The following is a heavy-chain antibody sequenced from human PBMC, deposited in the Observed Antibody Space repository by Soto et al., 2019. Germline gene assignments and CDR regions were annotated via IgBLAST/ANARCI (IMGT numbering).Heavy chain of an antibody. CDR3: TRHAVIPTLSYGRDG. Sequence: PSETLSLTCTVSGGSISWYYWSWIRQPPGKGLEWIGYIFYLGNTLYSPSLRGRVTISVDTSKNLFSLDLRSATAADTAVYYCTRHAVIPTLSYGRDGWGQGTTVTVSS. CDR1: GGSISWYY. J-gene: IGHJ6*02. CDR2: IFYLGNT. V-gene: IGHV4-59*08. D-gene: IGHD2-21*01.